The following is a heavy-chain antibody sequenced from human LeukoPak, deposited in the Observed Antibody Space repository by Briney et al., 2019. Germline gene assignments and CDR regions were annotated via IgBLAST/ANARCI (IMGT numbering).Heavy chain of an antibody. Sequence: PSETLSLTCTVSGGSISTTAYYWGWIRQSPVTGLEWIGNIHYSGHTNYNPSLKSRVTISVDTSKNQFSLKLNSVTAADTAVYYCARDNYDSSGYYYAFDIWGPGTMVTVSS. CDR2: IHYSGHT. CDR1: GGSISTTAYY. J-gene: IGHJ3*02. CDR3: ARDNYDSSGYYYAFDI. V-gene: IGHV4-39*07. D-gene: IGHD3-22*01.